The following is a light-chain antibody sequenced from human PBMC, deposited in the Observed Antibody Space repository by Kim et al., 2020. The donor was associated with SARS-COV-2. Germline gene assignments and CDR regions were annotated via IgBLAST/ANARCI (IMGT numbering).Light chain of an antibody. Sequence: SYERTQPPSVSVSPGQTASITCSGDKLGDKYACWYQQKPGQSPVLVIYQDSKRPSGIPDRFSGSNSGNTATLTISGTQTMDEADYYCQAWDSSPGVFGGG. CDR3: QAWDSSPGV. CDR1: KLGDKY. J-gene: IGLJ3*02. CDR2: QDS. V-gene: IGLV3-1*01.